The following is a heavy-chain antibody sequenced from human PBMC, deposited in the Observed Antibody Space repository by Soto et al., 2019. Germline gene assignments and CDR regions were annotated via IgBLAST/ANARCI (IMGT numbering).Heavy chain of an antibody. J-gene: IGHJ4*02. CDR3: AKFSDSSGLDY. Sequence: GGSLRLSCAASGFTFSSYDMHWIRQAPGKGLERVAVISYDGSNKYYADSVKGRFTISRDNSKNTLYLQMNSLRAEDTAVYYCAKFSDSSGLDYWGQGTLVTVSS. CDR1: GFTFSSYD. D-gene: IGHD3-22*01. CDR2: ISYDGSNK. V-gene: IGHV3-30*18.